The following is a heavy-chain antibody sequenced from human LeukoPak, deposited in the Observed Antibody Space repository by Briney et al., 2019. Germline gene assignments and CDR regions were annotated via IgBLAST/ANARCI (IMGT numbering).Heavy chain of an antibody. CDR3: AREYCSSTTCYSAFDI. CDR1: GYTFTGYY. D-gene: IGHD2-2*01. CDR2: LNPNSGDT. J-gene: IGHJ3*02. V-gene: IGHV1-2*02. Sequence: ASVKVSCKASGYTFTGYYMHWVRQAPGQGLEWMGWLNPNSGDTNFAQNFEGRVTMTRDTSISTAYMELSSLTSDDTAVYYCAREYCSSTTCYSAFDIWGQGTMDTVSS.